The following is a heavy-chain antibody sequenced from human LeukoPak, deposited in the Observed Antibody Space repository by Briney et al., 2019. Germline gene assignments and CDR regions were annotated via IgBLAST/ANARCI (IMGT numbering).Heavy chain of an antibody. V-gene: IGHV1-69*05. CDR3: ARDGPWGRYYYYYMDV. CDR2: IIPIFGTA. CDR1: GGTFSSYA. D-gene: IGHD7-27*01. J-gene: IGHJ6*03. Sequence: EASAKVSCKASGGTFSSYAISWVRQAPGQGLEWMGGIIPIFGTANYAQKFQGRVTITTDESTSTAYMELSSLRSEDTAVYYCARDGPWGRYYYYYMDVWGKGTTVTVSS.